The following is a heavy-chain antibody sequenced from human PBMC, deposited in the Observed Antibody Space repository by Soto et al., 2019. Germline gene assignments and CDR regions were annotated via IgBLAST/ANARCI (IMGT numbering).Heavy chain of an antibody. CDR3: ARAFYGSGATDAFDI. J-gene: IGHJ3*02. Sequence: GASVKVSCKASGYTFTGYYMHWVRQAPGQGLEWMGWINPNSGGTNYAQKFQGWVTMTRDTSISTAYMELSRLRSGDTAVYYCARAFYGSGATDAFDIWCQGTMVTVSS. CDR1: GYTFTGYY. CDR2: INPNSGGT. V-gene: IGHV1-2*04. D-gene: IGHD3-10*01.